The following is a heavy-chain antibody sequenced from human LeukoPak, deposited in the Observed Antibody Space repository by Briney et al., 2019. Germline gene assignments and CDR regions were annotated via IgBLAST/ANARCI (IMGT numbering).Heavy chain of an antibody. CDR1: GGTFSSYA. CDR3: ARGQDYGDYVLDY. Sequence: SVKVSCKASGGTFSSYAISWVRQAPGQGLEWMGRIIPILGIANYAQKFQGRVTITADKSTSTAYMELSSLRSEDTAVYYCARGQDYGDYVLDYWGQGTLVTVSS. V-gene: IGHV1-69*04. CDR2: IIPILGIA. D-gene: IGHD4-17*01. J-gene: IGHJ4*02.